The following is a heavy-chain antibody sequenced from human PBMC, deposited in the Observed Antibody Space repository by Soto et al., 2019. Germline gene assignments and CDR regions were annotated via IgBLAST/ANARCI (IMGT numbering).Heavy chain of an antibody. D-gene: IGHD6-13*01. V-gene: IGHV4-59*08. CDR1: GASINNYY. Sequence: SETLSLTCTVSGASINNYYWSWIRQPPGKGLEWIGSIYYSGSTNYNPSLKSRVTISVDTSKNQFSLKLSSVTAADTAVYYCAIIAAAGTYYYYGMDVWGQGTTVTVSS. J-gene: IGHJ6*02. CDR2: IYYSGST. CDR3: AIIAAAGTYYYYGMDV.